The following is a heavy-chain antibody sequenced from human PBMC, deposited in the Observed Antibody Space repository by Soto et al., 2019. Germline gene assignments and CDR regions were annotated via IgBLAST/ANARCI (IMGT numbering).Heavy chain of an antibody. CDR3: ARDSFFMTTVTTGDY. CDR1: GFTFSSYS. D-gene: IGHD4-17*01. Sequence: GGSLRLSCAASGFTFSSYSMNWVRQAPGKGLEWVSYISSSSSTIYYADSVKGRFTISRDNAKNSLYLQTNSLRAEDTAVYYCARDSFFMTTVTTGDYWGQGTLVTVSS. V-gene: IGHV3-48*01. CDR2: ISSSSSTI. J-gene: IGHJ4*02.